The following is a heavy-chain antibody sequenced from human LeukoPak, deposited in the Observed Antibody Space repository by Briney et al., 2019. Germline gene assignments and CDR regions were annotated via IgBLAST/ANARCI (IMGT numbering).Heavy chain of an antibody. CDR2: IWYDGSNK. CDR1: GFTFSSYG. J-gene: IGHJ5*02. Sequence: GGSLRLFCAASGFTFSSYGMHWVRQAPGKGLEWVAVIWYDGSNKYYADSVKGRFTISRDNYKNTLYLQMNSLRAEDTAVYYYARDGGDWFDPWGQGTLVTVSS. D-gene: IGHD3-16*01. CDR3: ARDGGDWFDP. V-gene: IGHV3-33*01.